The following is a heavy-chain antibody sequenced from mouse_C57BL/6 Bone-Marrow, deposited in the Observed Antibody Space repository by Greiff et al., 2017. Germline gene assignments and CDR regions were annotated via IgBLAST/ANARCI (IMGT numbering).Heavy chain of an antibody. J-gene: IGHJ3*01. CDR2: ISNFAYSI. CDR3: AKGDWFAY. V-gene: IGHV5-15*01. CDR1: GFTFSDYG. Sequence: EAQLQESGGGLVQPGGSLKLSCAASGFTFSDYGMAWVRQAPRKGPEWVAFISNFAYSIYYADTVTGRFTISRENAKNTLYLEMSSLRSEDTAMYYCAKGDWFAYWGQGTLVTVSA.